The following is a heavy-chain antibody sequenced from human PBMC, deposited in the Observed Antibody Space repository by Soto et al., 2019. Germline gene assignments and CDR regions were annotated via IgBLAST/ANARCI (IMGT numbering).Heavy chain of an antibody. CDR1: GYTFTSYG. J-gene: IGHJ5*02. Sequence: GASVKVSCKASGYTFTSYGISWVRQAPGQGLEWMGWISAYNGNTNYAQKLQGRVTMTTDTSTSTAYMELRSLRSDDTAVYYCARKYMYYDFWSRYSPSGWFDTWGQGTLVTVSS. D-gene: IGHD3-3*01. CDR2: ISAYNGNT. CDR3: ARKYMYYDFWSRYSPSGWFDT. V-gene: IGHV1-18*04.